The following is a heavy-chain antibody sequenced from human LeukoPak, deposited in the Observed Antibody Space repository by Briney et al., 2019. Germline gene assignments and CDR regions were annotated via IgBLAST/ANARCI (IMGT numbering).Heavy chain of an antibody. Sequence: GASVKVSCKASGYTFTSYGISWVRQAPGQGLEWMGGIIPIFGTANYAQKFQGRVTITTDESTSTAYMELSSLRSEDTAVYYCARPNPQSRPVTTFWEVPAFDIWGQGKIVTVSS. V-gene: IGHV1-69*05. CDR1: GYTFTSYG. CDR3: ARPNPQSRPVTTFWEVPAFDI. J-gene: IGHJ3*02. D-gene: IGHD4-11*01. CDR2: IIPIFGTA.